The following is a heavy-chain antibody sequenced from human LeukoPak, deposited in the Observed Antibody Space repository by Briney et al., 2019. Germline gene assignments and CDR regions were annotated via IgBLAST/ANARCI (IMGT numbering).Heavy chain of an antibody. J-gene: IGHJ6*02. Sequence: PSETLSLTCTVSGGSISGDYWSWIRQPPGKGLEWIGYIHYSGSTKYNPSLKSRVTISIDTSKNQFSLKLTSVTAADTAVYYCAGFGDTAPTWGQGTTIIVSS. CDR3: AGFGDTAPT. CDR1: GGSISGDY. D-gene: IGHD5-18*01. V-gene: IGHV4-59*01. CDR2: IHYSGST.